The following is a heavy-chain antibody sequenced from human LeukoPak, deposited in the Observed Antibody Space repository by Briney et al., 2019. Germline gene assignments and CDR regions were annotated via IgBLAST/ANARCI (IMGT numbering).Heavy chain of an antibody. CDR3: AKVAPPGTSWYAFNY. J-gene: IGHJ4*02. CDR1: GFSFSTYA. CDR2: ISSDGDST. Sequence: RPGGSLRLSCAASGFSFSTYAMGWVRQAPGEGLEWVAGISSDGDSTSFADSVKGRFTISRDNSKNTLSLHMTSLRAEDTALYFCAKVAPPGTSWYAFNYWGQGTLVTVSS. V-gene: IGHV3-23*01. D-gene: IGHD6-13*01.